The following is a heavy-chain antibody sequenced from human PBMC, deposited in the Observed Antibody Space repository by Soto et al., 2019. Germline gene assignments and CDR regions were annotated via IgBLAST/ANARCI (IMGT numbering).Heavy chain of an antibody. D-gene: IGHD5-18*01. CDR2: IKPNSGGT. Sequence: VASVKVSCKASGYTFTGYYMHWVRQAPGQGHEWMGWIKPNSGGTNYAQKFQGWVTMTRDTSISTAYMELSRLRSDDTALYYCAREGMDTRYYGMDVWGQGTTVTIFS. J-gene: IGHJ6*02. V-gene: IGHV1-2*04. CDR3: AREGMDTRYYGMDV. CDR1: GYTFTGYY.